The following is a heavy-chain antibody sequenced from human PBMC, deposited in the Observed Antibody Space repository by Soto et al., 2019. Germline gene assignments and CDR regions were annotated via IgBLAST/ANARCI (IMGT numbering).Heavy chain of an antibody. CDR2: ISSGGEYV. Sequence: EVQLVESGGARFKRGGSLRLGFEASGLPFIPNARKWAGQAPGKGLEWVSSISSGGEYVGYADSVKGRLTISRDNAKNSLYLQLDSLRVEDTAVYYCATDGAAGAAMGVWGQGTTVTVSS. V-gene: IGHV3-21*01. CDR1: GLPFIPNA. CDR3: ATDGAAGAAMGV. J-gene: IGHJ6*02. D-gene: IGHD6-13*01.